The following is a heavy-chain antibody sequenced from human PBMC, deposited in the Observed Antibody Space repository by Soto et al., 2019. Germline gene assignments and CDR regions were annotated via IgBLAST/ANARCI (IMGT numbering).Heavy chain of an antibody. V-gene: IGHV1-18*01. CDR2: ISANNGNT. CDR1: GYTFTSYG. D-gene: IGHD1-26*01. CDR3: ARDRGSYALDY. J-gene: IGHJ4*02. Sequence: QVQLVQSGAEVKKPGASVKVSCKASGYTFTSYGISWVRQAPGQGLEWMGWISANNGNTNYAQNLQGRVTMTTDTSTSTAYRERRSLRSDDTAVYYCARDRGSYALDYWGQGTLVSVSS.